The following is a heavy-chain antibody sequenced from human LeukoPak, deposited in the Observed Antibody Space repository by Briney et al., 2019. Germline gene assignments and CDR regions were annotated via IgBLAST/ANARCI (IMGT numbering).Heavy chain of an antibody. CDR2: ISWNSGSI. V-gene: IGHV3-9*01. CDR3: AKDTRRYYYGSGSYPDLNWFDP. J-gene: IGHJ5*02. CDR1: GFTFDDYA. Sequence: PGRSLRLSCAASGFTFDDYAMHWVRQAPGKGLEWVSGISWNSGSIGYADSVKGRFTISRDNAKNSLYLQMNSLRAEDTALYYCAKDTRRYYYGSGSYPDLNWFDPWGQGTLVTVSS. D-gene: IGHD3-10*01.